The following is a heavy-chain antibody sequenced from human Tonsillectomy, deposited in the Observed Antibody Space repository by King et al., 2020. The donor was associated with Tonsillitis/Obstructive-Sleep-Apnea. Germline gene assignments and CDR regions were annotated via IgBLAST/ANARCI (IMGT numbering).Heavy chain of an antibody. Sequence: TLKESGPALVKPTQTLTLTCTFSGFSLSTNGVCVSWIRQPPGKALEWLARIDWDDDKHYSPSLKTRRTISKDTSKNQVVLTLTNMDPVDTATYYCARIRSTSCYEDYWGQGTLVTVSS. CDR1: GFSLSTNGVC. V-gene: IGHV2-70*11. CDR3: ARIRSTSCYEDY. D-gene: IGHD2-2*01. CDR2: IDWDDDK. J-gene: IGHJ4*02.